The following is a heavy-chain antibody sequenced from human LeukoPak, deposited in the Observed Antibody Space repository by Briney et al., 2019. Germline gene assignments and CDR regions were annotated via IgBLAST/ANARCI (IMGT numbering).Heavy chain of an antibody. V-gene: IGHV1-18*01. D-gene: IGHD3-3*02. CDR1: GYTFSSHG. J-gene: IGHJ4*02. CDR3: ARVEGPSIFGVVDY. Sequence: ASVKVSCKASGYTFSSHGNIWVRQAPGQGPEWMGWISAYNGDTNYAQKFQGRVTMTTDTSTSTAYMEVRSLRSDDTAVYYCARVEGPSIFGVVDYWGQGTLVTVSS. CDR2: ISAYNGDT.